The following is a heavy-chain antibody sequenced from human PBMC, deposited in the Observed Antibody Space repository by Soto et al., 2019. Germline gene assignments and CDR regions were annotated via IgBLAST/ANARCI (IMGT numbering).Heavy chain of an antibody. V-gene: IGHV1-69*01. D-gene: IGHD2-2*01. J-gene: IGHJ6*02. CDR2: IIPIFGTA. CDR3: ARGDIVVVPAVHYYYGMDV. Sequence: QVQLVQSGAEVKKPGSSVKVSCKASGGTFSSYAISWVRQAPGQGREWMGGIIPIFGTANYAQKLQGRVTITADESTGTAYMELSSLRSEDTAVYYCARGDIVVVPAVHYYYGMDVWGQGTTVTVSS. CDR1: GGTFSSYA.